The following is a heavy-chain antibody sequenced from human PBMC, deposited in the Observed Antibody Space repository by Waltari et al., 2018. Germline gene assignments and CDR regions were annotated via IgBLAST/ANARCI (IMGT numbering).Heavy chain of an antibody. CDR2: MYHSGST. V-gene: IGHV4-38-2*01. CDR1: GYSISSGYY. CDR3: ARYPAVEAFDI. Sequence: QVQLQESGPGLVKPSETLSLTCAVSGYSISSGYYWGWIRQPPGKGLEWIGNMYHSGSTYYNPSLKSRVTISIDTSKNHFSLKLTSVTAADTAVYYCARYPAVEAFDIWAKGPWSPSLQ. J-gene: IGHJ3*02. D-gene: IGHD2-2*01.